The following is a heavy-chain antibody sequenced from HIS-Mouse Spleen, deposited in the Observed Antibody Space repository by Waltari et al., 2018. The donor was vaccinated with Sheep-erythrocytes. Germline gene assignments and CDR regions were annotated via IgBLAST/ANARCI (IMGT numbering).Heavy chain of an antibody. Sequence: QVQLQESGPGLVKPSQTLSLTCTVSGGSISSGGYYCSWIRQHPGKGLEWIGYIYYSGRTSYTPSLKSRVTISVDTSKNQFSLKLSSVTAADTAVYYCARVFRCSGGSCYDAFDIWGQGTMVTVSS. CDR3: ARVFRCSGGSCYDAFDI. D-gene: IGHD2-15*01. CDR1: GGSISSGGYY. V-gene: IGHV4-31*03. J-gene: IGHJ3*02. CDR2: IYYSGRT.